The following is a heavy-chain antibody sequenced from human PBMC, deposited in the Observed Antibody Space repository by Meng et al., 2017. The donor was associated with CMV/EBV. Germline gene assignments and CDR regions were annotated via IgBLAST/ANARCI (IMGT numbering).Heavy chain of an antibody. J-gene: IGHJ6*02. CDR1: GYTFTSYG. CDR2: ISAYNGNT. V-gene: IGHV1-18*01. CDR3: ARVAYYDFWSGYLPLYYYYYGMDV. Sequence: GGSLRLSCKASGYTFTSYGISWVRQAPGQGLEWMGWISAYNGNTNYAQKLQGRVTMTTDTSTSTAYMELRSLRSDDTAVYYCARVAYYDFWSGYLPLYYYYYGMDVWGQGTTVTVSS. D-gene: IGHD3-3*01.